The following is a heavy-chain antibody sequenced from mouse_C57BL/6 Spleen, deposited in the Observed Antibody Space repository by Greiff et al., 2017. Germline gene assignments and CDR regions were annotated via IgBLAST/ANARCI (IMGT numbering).Heavy chain of an antibody. Sequence: VQLQQPGAELVRPGSSVKLSCKASGYTFTSYWMDWVKQRPGQGLEWIGNIYPSDSETHYNQQLKDKATLTVDKSSSTAYMQLSSLTSEDSAVYYCARGIGDYGCSVAWFAYWGQETLVTVSA. D-gene: IGHD1-1*01. CDR3: ARGIGDYGCSVAWFAY. V-gene: IGHV1-61*01. CDR2: IYPSDSET. J-gene: IGHJ3*01. CDR1: GYTFTSYW.